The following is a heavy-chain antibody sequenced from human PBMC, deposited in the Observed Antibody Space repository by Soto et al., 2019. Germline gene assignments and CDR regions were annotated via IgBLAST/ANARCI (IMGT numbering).Heavy chain of an antibody. V-gene: IGHV3-48*02. D-gene: IGHD3-9*01. J-gene: IGHJ5*02. Sequence: EVQLVESGGGLVQPGGSLRLSCAASGFTFSSYSMHWVRQAPGKGLEWVSHISSSSSSIYYADSVWGRFTISRDNAKNSRYLQMNSLKDEDTAVYYCAREYDILTGYYTVGWFDGWGQGTLVTVSS. CDR3: AREYDILTGYYTVGWFDG. CDR2: ISSSSSSI. CDR1: GFTFSSYS.